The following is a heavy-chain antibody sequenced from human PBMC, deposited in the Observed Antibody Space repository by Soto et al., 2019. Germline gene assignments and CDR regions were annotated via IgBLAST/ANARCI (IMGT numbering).Heavy chain of an antibody. J-gene: IGHJ4*02. CDR2: IRSSGSPT. Sequence: GGSLRLSCVASGFAFSNYSMNWVRQAPGKGLEWVSYIRSSGSPTYYAGSVKGRFTISRDNAKKSLYLQMNSLRAEDTAVYYCAKRTNSIRPSFGGRGSLDPVSS. D-gene: IGHD3-3*02. CDR3: AKRTNSIRPSF. V-gene: IGHV3-48*01. CDR1: GFAFSNYS.